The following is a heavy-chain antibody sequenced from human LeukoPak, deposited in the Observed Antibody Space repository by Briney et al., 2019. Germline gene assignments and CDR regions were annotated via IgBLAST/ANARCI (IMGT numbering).Heavy chain of an antibody. D-gene: IGHD1-26*01. Sequence: GGSLRLSCAASGFTFSSYGMYWVRQAPGKGLEWVAFIRYDGSNKYYADSVKGRFTISRDNSKNTLYLQMNSLRAEDTAVYYCAKGKSGSYSPYYYYMDVWGKGTTVTVSS. CDR1: GFTFSSYG. J-gene: IGHJ6*03. V-gene: IGHV3-30*02. CDR2: IRYDGSNK. CDR3: AKGKSGSYSPYYYYMDV.